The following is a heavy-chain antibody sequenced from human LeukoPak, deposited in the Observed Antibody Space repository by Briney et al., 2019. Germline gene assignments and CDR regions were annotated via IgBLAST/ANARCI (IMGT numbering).Heavy chain of an antibody. D-gene: IGHD5-18*01. V-gene: IGHV3-74*01. CDR2: INRDGSRT. Sequence: GGPLRLSCAASGFTFSNHWMHWVRQAPGKGLMWVSRINRDGSRTDYADSVKGRFTISRDDAKNTLYLQVNSLRAEDTAVYFCARGGSDTAMAHDYWGQGTLVTVSS. CDR1: GFTFSNHW. J-gene: IGHJ4*02. CDR3: ARGGSDTAMAHDY.